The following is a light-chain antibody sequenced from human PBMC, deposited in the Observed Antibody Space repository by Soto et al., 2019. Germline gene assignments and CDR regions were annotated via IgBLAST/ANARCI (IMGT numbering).Light chain of an antibody. CDR1: QSVSNY. CDR2: DAS. CDR3: QQYSSLWT. V-gene: IGKV3-11*01. Sequence: ESVLTHSPATLSLSPCESATLSFSASQSVSNYLAWYQQKPGQAPRLRIYDASNRATGIPDRFSGSGSGTDFTLSISRLEPEDFAVYYCQQYSSLWTFGQGTKVDIK. J-gene: IGKJ1*01.